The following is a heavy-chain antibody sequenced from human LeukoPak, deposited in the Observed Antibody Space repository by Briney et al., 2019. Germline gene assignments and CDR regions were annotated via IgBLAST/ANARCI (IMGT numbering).Heavy chain of an antibody. CDR1: GGSFSGFY. J-gene: IGHJ3*02. Sequence: SETLSLTCDVYGGSFSGFYWNWIRQPPGKGLEWIGEIDHSGSTNYNPSLKSRVTISVDRANNQFSLKLSSVTAEDTAVYYCARGVTVAATLDAFDIWGQGTMVTVSS. CDR2: IDHSGST. CDR3: ARGVTVAATLDAFDI. V-gene: IGHV4-34*01. D-gene: IGHD2-15*01.